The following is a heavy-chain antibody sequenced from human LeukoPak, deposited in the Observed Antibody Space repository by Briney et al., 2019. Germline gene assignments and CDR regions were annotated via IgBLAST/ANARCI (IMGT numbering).Heavy chain of an antibody. CDR1: GGSISSSSYY. V-gene: IGHV4-39*07. J-gene: IGHJ4*02. CDR3: ARELYGSGEVDY. CDR2: IYYSGST. Sequence: SETLSLTCTVSGGSISSSSYYWGWIRQPPGKGLEWIGSIYYSGSTYYNPSLKSRVTISVDTSKNQFSLKLSSVTAADTAVYYCARELYGSGEVDYWGQGTLVTVSS. D-gene: IGHD3-10*01.